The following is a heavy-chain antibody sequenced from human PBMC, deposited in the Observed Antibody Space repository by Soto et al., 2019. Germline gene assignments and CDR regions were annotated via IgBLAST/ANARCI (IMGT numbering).Heavy chain of an antibody. V-gene: IGHV3-21*04. CDR1: GFTFSSYT. D-gene: IGHD3-10*01. J-gene: IGHJ4*02. CDR3: ARAYPPMKFGELFSRLYFDY. CDR2: ISSSSSYI. Sequence: PGVSLRLSCAASGFTFSSYTMNWVRQAPGKGLEWVSSISSSSSYIYYADSVKGRFTISRDNAQNSLYLQMNSLRADDTAVYYCARAYPPMKFGELFSRLYFDYWGQGALVTVSS.